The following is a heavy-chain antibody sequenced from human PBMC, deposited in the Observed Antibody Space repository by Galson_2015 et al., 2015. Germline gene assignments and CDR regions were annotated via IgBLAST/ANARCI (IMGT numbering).Heavy chain of an antibody. V-gene: IGHV3-30*18. CDR2: ISYDGSNK. CDR1: GFTFSSYG. D-gene: IGHD4-17*01. Sequence: SLRLSCAASGFTFSSYGMHWVRQAPGKGLEWVAVISYDGSNKYYADSVKGRFTISRDNSKNTLYLQMNSLRAEDTAVYYCANGPRDSDYGDPLGDYWGQGTLVTVSS. J-gene: IGHJ4*02. CDR3: ANGPRDSDYGDPLGDY.